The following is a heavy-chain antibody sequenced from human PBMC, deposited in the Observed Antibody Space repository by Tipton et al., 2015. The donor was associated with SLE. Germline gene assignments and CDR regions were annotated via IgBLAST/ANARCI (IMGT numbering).Heavy chain of an antibody. CDR3: ARDGVRKGWWFFDL. Sequence: TLSLTCTVSGGSISSGGHYWSWIRQPAGKGLEWIGRIHASGSSGSTEYGPSLKSRVSMSLDTSKNQFSLNLTSVTAADTALYYCARDGVRKGWWFFDLWGRGTLVTVSS. CDR1: GGSISSGGHY. V-gene: IGHV4-61*02. CDR2: IHASGSSGST. J-gene: IGHJ2*01. D-gene: IGHD3-16*01.